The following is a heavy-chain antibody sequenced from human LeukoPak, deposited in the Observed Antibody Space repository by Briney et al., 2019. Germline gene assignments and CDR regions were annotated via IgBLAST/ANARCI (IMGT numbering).Heavy chain of an antibody. D-gene: IGHD4-17*01. J-gene: IGHJ4*02. CDR2: INPSGGST. CDR3: ARDYGDYDY. CDR1: GYTFTSYY. V-gene: IGHV1-46*01. Sequence: VASVKVSCKASGYTFTSYYMHWVRQAPGQGLEWMGIINPSGGSTSYAQKFQGRVTMTRDTSISTAYMELSRLRSDDTAVYYCARDYGDYDYWGQGTLVTVSS.